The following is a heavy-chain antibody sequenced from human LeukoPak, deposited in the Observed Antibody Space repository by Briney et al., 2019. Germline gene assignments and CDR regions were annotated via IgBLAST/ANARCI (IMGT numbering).Heavy chain of an antibody. CDR2: INWNGGST. J-gene: IGHJ6*03. V-gene: IGHV3-20*04. D-gene: IGHD3-22*01. CDR1: GFTFDDYG. Sequence: RAGGSLRLSCAASGFTFDDYGMSWVRQAPGKGLEWVSGINWNGGSTGYADSVKGRFTISRDNAKNSLYLQMNSLRAEDTALYYCAALSSGNLYYMDVWGKGTTVTVSS. CDR3: AALSSGNLYYMDV.